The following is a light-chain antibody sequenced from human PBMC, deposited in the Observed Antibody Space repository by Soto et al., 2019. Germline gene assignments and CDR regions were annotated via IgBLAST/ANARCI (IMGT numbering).Light chain of an antibody. J-gene: IGKJ1*01. CDR3: QQYGSPTWT. CDR2: GAS. V-gene: IGKV3-20*01. CDR1: EFISTAY. Sequence: IVLTQSPGTLSLSPWERATLSCRASEFISTAYLAWYQQKPGQAPRLLIYGASSRATGIPDRFSGSGSGTDFTLTISRLEPEDFTVYYCQQYGSPTWTFGQGTKVDIK.